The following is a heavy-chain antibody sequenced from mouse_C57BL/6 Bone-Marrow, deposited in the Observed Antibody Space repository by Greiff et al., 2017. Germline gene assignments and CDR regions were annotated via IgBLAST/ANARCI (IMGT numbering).Heavy chain of an antibody. CDR2: IYTRSGNT. D-gene: IGHD1-1*01. V-gene: IGHV1-81*01. CDR1: GYTFTSYG. CDR3: ARGSHYGSSTWFAY. J-gene: IGHJ3*01. Sequence: QVQLQQSGAELARPGASVKLSCKASGYTFTSYGISWVKQRPGQGLDRIGEIYTRSGNTYYNEKFKGKATLTANKSYSTAYMELRSLTSEDAAVYFCARGSHYGSSTWFAYWGQGTLVTVSA.